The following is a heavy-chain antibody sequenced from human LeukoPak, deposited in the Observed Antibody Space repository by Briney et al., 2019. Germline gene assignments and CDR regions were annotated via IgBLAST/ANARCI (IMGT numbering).Heavy chain of an antibody. CDR2: IRSKANSYAT. Sequence: GGSLRLSCAASGFTFSGSAMHWVRQASGKGLEWVGRIRSKANSYATAYAASVKGRFTISRDDSKNTAYLQMNSLKTEDTAVYYCARCSQYSSGPLDYWGQGTLVTVSS. D-gene: IGHD6-19*01. J-gene: IGHJ4*02. V-gene: IGHV3-73*01. CDR1: GFTFSGSA. CDR3: ARCSQYSSGPLDY.